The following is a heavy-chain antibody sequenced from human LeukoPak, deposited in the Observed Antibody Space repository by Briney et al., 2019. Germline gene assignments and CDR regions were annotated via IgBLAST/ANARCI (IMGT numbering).Heavy chain of an antibody. D-gene: IGHD1-1*01. CDR3: ARGQAGTTGFYYYYYRDV. J-gene: IGHJ6*03. V-gene: IGHV3-53*01. CDR2: IYSGGST. Sequence: GGSLRLSCAASGFTVSSNYMSWVRQAPGKGLEWVSVIYSGGSTYYADSVKGRFTISRDNSKNTLYLQMNSLRAEDTAVYYCARGQAGTTGFYYYYYRDVWGKGTTVTVSS. CDR1: GFTVSSNY.